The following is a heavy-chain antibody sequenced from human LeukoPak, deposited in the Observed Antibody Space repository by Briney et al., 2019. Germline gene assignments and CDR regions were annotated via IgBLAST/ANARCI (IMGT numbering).Heavy chain of an antibody. CDR2: LYSGGST. CDR1: GFTVSSNY. J-gene: IGHJ4*02. Sequence: PGGSLRLSCAASGFTVSSNYMTWVRQAPGKGLEEVSVLYSGGSTHHADSVKGRFTISRDNSKNTLYLQMNSLRAEDTAVYYCARGGTGYSWFFDYWGQGTLVTVSS. CDR3: ARGGTGYSWFFDY. V-gene: IGHV3-53*01. D-gene: IGHD3/OR15-3a*01.